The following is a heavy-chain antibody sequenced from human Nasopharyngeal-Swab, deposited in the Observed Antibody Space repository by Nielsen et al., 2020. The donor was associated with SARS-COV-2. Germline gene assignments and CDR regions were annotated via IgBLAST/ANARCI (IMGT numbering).Heavy chain of an antibody. J-gene: IGHJ1*01. CDR2: IIPIFGTA. V-gene: IGHV1-69*13. CDR1: GGTFSSYA. D-gene: IGHD3-3*01. CDR3: ARTPPSDFWSCYSLRVGYFQQ. Sequence: SVKVSCKASGGTFSSYAISWVRQAPGQGLEWMGGIIPIFGTAKYAQKFQGRVTITADESTSPAYMELRSLRSEDTAVYYCARTPPSDFWSCYSLRVGYFQQWGQGTLVTVSS.